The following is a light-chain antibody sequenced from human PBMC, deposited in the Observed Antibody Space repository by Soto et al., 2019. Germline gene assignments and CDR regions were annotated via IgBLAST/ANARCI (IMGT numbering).Light chain of an antibody. Sequence: QSALTQPASVSGSPGQSVTISCTGSTSDVGGYNYVSWYQKHPGKAPKLLIYDVSNRPSGVFNRFSGSKSGNTASLTISGLQAEDEADYYCSSYTSSSHVVFGGGTKLTVL. J-gene: IGLJ2*01. V-gene: IGLV2-14*01. CDR3: SSYTSSSHVV. CDR1: TSDVGGYNY. CDR2: DVS.